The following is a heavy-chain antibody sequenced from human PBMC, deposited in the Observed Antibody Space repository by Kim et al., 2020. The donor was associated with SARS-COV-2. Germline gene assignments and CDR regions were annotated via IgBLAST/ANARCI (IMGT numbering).Heavy chain of an antibody. CDR1: GFTFSTYG. D-gene: IGHD3-10*01. J-gene: IGHJ6*01. Sequence: GGSLRLSCAASGFTFSTYGMHWVRQAPGKGLEWVALISYDGSNQYYADSVKGRFTISRDNSKTTLYLQMNSLRTEDTALYHCAKALLRGVNFYYYGMDA. V-gene: IGHV3-30*18. CDR2: ISYDGSNQ. CDR3: AKALLRGVNFYYYGMDA.